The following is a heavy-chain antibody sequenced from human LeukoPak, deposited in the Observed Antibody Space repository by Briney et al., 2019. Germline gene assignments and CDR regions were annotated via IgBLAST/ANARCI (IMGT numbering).Heavy chain of an antibody. D-gene: IGHD6-13*01. CDR2: IDPSDSYT. CDR1: GYSFTSYW. CDR3: APSLLDQQLGSSWFDP. Sequence: GGSLKISCKGSGYSFTSYWIGWGRQMPGKGLEWMGRIDPSDSYTNYSPSFQGHVTISADKSISTAYLQWSSLKASDTAMYYCAPSLLDQQLGSSWFDPWGQGTLVTVSS. V-gene: IGHV5-10-1*01. J-gene: IGHJ5*02.